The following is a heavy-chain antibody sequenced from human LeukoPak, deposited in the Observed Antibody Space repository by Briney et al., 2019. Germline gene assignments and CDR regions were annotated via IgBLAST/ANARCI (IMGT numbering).Heavy chain of an antibody. J-gene: IGHJ4*02. Sequence: ASVKVSCKASGYTFTSYGISWVRQAPGQGLEWMGWISAYNGNTNYAQKLQGRVTMTTDTSTSTAYMELRSLRSDDTAVYYCARVDIVVVPAAILLDYWGQGTLVTVS. CDR2: ISAYNGNT. CDR3: ARVDIVVVPAAILLDY. CDR1: GYTFTSYG. D-gene: IGHD2-2*02. V-gene: IGHV1-18*01.